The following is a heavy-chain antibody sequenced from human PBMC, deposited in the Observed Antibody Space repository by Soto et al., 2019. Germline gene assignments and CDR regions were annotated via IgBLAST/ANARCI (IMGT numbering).Heavy chain of an antibody. J-gene: IGHJ4*01. V-gene: IGHV4-39*01. D-gene: IGHD2-21*01. CDR2: IYYSGST. CDR1: GGSISSSSYY. CDR3: ARISGYSWVNPKSGIYYGGECAPIDY. Sequence: PSETLSLTYTVCGGSISSSSYYLGWILQPPWKWLEWIVSIYYSGSTYYNPSLKSLVTISVDTSKNQFSLNLSSVTAADTAVYYCARISGYSWVNPKSGIYYGGECAPIDYWGHGTMVPLSS.